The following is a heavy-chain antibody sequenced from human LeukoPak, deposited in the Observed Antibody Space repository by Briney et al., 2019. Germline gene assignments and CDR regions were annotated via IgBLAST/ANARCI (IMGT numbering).Heavy chain of an antibody. CDR2: ISSSSSYI. Sequence: GGSLRLSCAASGFTFSSYGMHWVRQAPGKGLEWVSSISSSSSYIYYADSVKGRFTISRDNAKNSLYLQMNSLRAEDTAVYYCARGSSSSFVNYGMDVWGQGTTVTVSS. CDR1: GFTFSSYG. J-gene: IGHJ6*02. D-gene: IGHD6-13*01. V-gene: IGHV3-21*01. CDR3: ARGSSSSFVNYGMDV.